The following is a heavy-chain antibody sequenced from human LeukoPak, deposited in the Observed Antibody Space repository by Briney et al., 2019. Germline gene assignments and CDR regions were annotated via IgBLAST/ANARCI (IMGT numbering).Heavy chain of an antibody. CDR2: INSDGSST. D-gene: IGHD2-21*01. CDR1: GFTFRNYW. Sequence: GRSLRLSCAASGFTFRNYWMHWVRQAPEKGMVWVSRINSDGSSTTYADSVKGRFIMSRDNAKNTLYLQMNSLRAEDTAVYYCARGGFGIVVVSAIDYWGQGTLVTVSS. V-gene: IGHV3-74*01. CDR3: ARGGFGIVVVSAIDY. J-gene: IGHJ4*02.